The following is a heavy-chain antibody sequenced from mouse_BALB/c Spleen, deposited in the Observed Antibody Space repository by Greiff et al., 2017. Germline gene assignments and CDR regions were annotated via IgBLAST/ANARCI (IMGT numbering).Heavy chain of an antibody. CDR2: ISYDGSN. J-gene: IGHJ1*01. Sequence: EVQLVESGPGLVKPSQSLSLTCSVTGYSITSGYYWNWIRQFPGNKLEWMGYISYDGSNNYNPSLKNRISITRDTSKNQFFLKLNSVTTEDTATYYCARGMITPYWYFDVWGAGTTVTVSS. V-gene: IGHV3-6*02. D-gene: IGHD2-4*01. CDR3: ARGMITPYWYFDV. CDR1: GYSITSGYY.